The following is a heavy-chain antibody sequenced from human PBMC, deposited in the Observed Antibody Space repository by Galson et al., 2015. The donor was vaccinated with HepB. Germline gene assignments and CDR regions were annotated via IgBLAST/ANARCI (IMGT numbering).Heavy chain of an antibody. Sequence: SLRLSCAASGFTFSSYAMSWVRQAPGKGLEWVSAISGSGGSTYYADSVKGRFTISRDNSKDTLYLQMNSLRAEDTAVYYCAKDQGYSYGPPGYWGQGTLVTVSS. V-gene: IGHV3-23*01. J-gene: IGHJ4*02. CDR3: AKDQGYSYGPPGY. D-gene: IGHD5-18*01. CDR2: ISGSGGST. CDR1: GFTFSSYA.